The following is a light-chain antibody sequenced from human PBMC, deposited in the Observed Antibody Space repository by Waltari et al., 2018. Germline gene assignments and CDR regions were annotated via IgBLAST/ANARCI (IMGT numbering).Light chain of an antibody. CDR1: RSVLDTYKNKNF. Sequence: DIVMTQSPDSLAVSLCGRATINCKSSRSVLDTYKNKNFLAWYQLKPVQSPKLLIYWASTRESGVPDRFSASVSGTDFTLTISSLQAEDVAIYSCQQYYAAPYTFGQGTKVEIK. J-gene: IGKJ2*01. CDR2: WAS. CDR3: QQYYAAPYT. V-gene: IGKV4-1*01.